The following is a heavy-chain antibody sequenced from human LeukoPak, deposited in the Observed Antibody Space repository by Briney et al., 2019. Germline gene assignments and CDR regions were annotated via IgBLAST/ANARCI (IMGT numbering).Heavy chain of an antibody. CDR3: APGGNYYGSGSYPFDP. CDR1: GYTFTGYY. J-gene: IGHJ5*02. Sequence: GASVKVSCKASGYTFTGYYMHWVRQAPGQGLEWMGWINPNSGGTNYAQKFQGRVTMTRDTSISTAYMELSRLRSDDTAVYYCAPGGNYYGSGSYPFDPWGQGTLVTVSS. D-gene: IGHD3-10*01. CDR2: INPNSGGT. V-gene: IGHV1-2*02.